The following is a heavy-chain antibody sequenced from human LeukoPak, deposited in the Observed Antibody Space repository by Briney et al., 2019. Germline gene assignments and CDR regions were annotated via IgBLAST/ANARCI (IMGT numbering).Heavy chain of an antibody. CDR2: ISWNSDKI. CDR3: AELGITMIGGV. V-gene: IGHV3-9*01. D-gene: IGHD3-10*02. J-gene: IGHJ6*04. Sequence: QPGGSLRLSCAASGFTFDDYAMHWVRQAPGKGLEWVSGISWNSDKIGYADSVKGRFTISRDNAKNSLYLQMNSLRAEDTAVYYCAELGITMIGGVWGKGTTVTISS. CDR1: GFTFDDYA.